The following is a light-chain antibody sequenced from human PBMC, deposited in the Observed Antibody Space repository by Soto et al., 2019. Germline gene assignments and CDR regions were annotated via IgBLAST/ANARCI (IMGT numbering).Light chain of an antibody. V-gene: IGKV3-15*01. Sequence: EIVMTHSPSTLSGSPVERATRSCRASQSVGRKLVWYQQKAGQAPRPLIFDASTRATGIPARFSGSGSGTEFTLTISGLQSEDFALYFCQQYNSWPFSFGPGTRLEIK. CDR2: DAS. CDR3: QQYNSWPFS. J-gene: IGKJ5*01. CDR1: QSVGRK.